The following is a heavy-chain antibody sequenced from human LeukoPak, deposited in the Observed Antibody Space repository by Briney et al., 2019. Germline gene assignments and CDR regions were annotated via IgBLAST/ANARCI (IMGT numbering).Heavy chain of an antibody. CDR2: INWNGGST. CDR1: GFTFDDYG. CDR3: ARGYCTNGVCSDAFDI. J-gene: IGHJ3*02. D-gene: IGHD2-8*01. V-gene: IGHV3-20*04. Sequence: GGSLRLSCAASGFTFDDYGMSWVRQAPGKGLEWDSGINWNGGSTGYADSVKGRFTISRDNAKNSLYLQMNSLRAEDTALYYCARGYCTNGVCSDAFDIWGQGTMVTVSS.